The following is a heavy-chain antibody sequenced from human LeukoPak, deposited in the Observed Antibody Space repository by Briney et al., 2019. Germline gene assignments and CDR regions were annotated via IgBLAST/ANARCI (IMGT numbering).Heavy chain of an antibody. Sequence: SETLSLTCTVSGGSISSSSYYWGWIRQPPGKGLEWIGSIYYSGSTYYNPSLKSRVTISVDTSKNQFSLKLSSVTAADTAVYYCAITPRSSSPNWFDPWGQGTLVTVSS. V-gene: IGHV4-39*01. CDR3: AITPRSSSPNWFDP. CDR1: GGSISSSSYY. D-gene: IGHD2-2*01. J-gene: IGHJ5*02. CDR2: IYYSGST.